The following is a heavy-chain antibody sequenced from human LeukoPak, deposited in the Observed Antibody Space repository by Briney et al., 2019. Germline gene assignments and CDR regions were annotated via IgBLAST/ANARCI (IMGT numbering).Heavy chain of an antibody. Sequence: ASVKVSCKTSGYTFINYGISWVRQAPGQGLEWMGWINAYNGNTNYAQRLQGRVTMTIDTSTSTAYMELRSLRSDDTAVYYCARDRSTHDYWGQGTLVTVSS. CDR1: GYTFINYG. V-gene: IGHV1-18*01. D-gene: IGHD2-2*01. CDR3: ARDRSTHDY. J-gene: IGHJ4*02. CDR2: INAYNGNT.